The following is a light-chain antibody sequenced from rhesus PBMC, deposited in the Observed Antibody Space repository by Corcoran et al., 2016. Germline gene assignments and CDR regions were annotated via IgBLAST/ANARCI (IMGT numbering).Light chain of an antibody. CDR3: LQDYTTPWT. J-gene: IGKJ1*01. Sequence: DIQMTQSPSSLSASVGDRVTGTCRASQGINKESSWYQQKPGKAPTLLFYAASSLQPGVSSRFSGSGSGTDYTLTLGGLQPEDVATYYCLQDYTTPWTFGQGTKVAIK. CDR1: QGINKE. CDR2: AAS. V-gene: IGKV1-94*01.